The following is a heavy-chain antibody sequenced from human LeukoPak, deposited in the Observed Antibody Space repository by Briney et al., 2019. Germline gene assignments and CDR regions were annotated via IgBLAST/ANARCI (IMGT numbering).Heavy chain of an antibody. CDR1: GFAFSGYE. J-gene: IGHJ6*02. V-gene: IGHV3-48*03. Sequence: GGSLRLSCAASGFAFSGYEMYWVRQAPGKGLEWVSYISSSGSTIYYADSVKGRFTISRDNAKNSLYLQMNSLRAEDTAVYYCVGGKMWWNSYYYYGMDVWGQGTTVTVS. CDR3: VGGKMWWNSYYYYGMDV. D-gene: IGHD2-21*01. CDR2: ISSSGSTI.